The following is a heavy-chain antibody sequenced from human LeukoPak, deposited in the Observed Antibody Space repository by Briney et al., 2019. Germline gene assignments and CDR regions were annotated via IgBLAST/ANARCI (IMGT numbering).Heavy chain of an antibody. CDR3: ARELFYGDYLTDY. D-gene: IGHD4-17*01. J-gene: IGHJ4*02. CDR2: ISAYNGNT. V-gene: IGHV1-18*01. CDR1: GYTLTELS. Sequence: GASVKVSCKVSGYTLTELSMHWVRQAPGQGLEWMGWISAYNGNTNYAQKLQGRVTMTTDTSTSTAYMELRSLRSDDTAVYYCARELFYGDYLTDYWGQGTLVTVSS.